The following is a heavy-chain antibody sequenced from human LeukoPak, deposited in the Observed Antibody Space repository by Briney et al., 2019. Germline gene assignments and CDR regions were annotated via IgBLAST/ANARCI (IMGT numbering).Heavy chain of an antibody. D-gene: IGHD3-9*01. J-gene: IGHJ5*02. CDR1: GYTFNNYG. CDR3: AKDWHILTGRNCFDP. CDR2: VSSYNGDT. Sequence: ASVKVSCKASGYTFNNYGISWVRQAPGQGLEWMGWVSSYNGDTNYAQKFQGRVTMSTDASTTTAYMELRSLTFDDTAIYYCAKDWHILTGRNCFDPWGQGTLVTVSS. V-gene: IGHV1-18*01.